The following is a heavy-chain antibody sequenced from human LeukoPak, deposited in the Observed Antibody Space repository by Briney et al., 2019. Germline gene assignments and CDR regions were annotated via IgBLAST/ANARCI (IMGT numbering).Heavy chain of an antibody. CDR3: ARGKTSLWFGELLSYDY. CDR2: INPSGGST. D-gene: IGHD3-10*01. CDR1: GYTFTSYY. J-gene: IGHJ4*02. Sequence: ASVKVSCKASGYTFTSYYMHWVRQAPGQGLEWMGIINPSGGSTSYAQKFQGRVTMTRDTSTSTVYMELSSLRSEDTAVYYCARGKTSLWFGELLSYDYWGQGTLVTVSS. V-gene: IGHV1-46*01.